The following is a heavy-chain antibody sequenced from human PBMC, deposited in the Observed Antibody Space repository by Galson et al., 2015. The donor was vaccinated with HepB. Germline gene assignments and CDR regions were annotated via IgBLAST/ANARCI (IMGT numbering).Heavy chain of an antibody. Sequence: SVKVSCKASGYTFTGYGISWVRQAPGQGLEWMGWISAYNGNTNYAQKLQGRVTMTTDTSTSTAYMELRSLRSDDTAVYYCARVIRTGTGPYYYYYMDVWGKGTTVTVSS. J-gene: IGHJ6*03. CDR1: GYTFTGYG. V-gene: IGHV1-18*01. CDR2: ISAYNGNT. D-gene: IGHD1-7*01. CDR3: ARVIRTGTGPYYYYYMDV.